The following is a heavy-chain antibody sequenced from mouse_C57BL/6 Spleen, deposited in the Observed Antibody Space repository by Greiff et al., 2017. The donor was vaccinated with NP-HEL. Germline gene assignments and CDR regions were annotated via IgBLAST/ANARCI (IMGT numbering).Heavy chain of an antibody. J-gene: IGHJ4*01. Sequence: QVQLQQPGAELVMPGASVKLSCKASGYTFTSYWMHWVKQRPGQGLEWIGEIDPSDSYTNYNQKFKGKSTLTVDKSSSTAYMQLSSRTSEDSAVYYCARWATVVAHYAMDYWGQGTSVTVSS. D-gene: IGHD1-1*01. V-gene: IGHV1-69*01. CDR1: GYTFTSYW. CDR3: ARWATVVAHYAMDY. CDR2: IDPSDSYT.